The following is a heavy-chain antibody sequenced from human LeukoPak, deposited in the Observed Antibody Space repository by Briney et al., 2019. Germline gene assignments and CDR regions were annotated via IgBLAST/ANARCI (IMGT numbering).Heavy chain of an antibody. V-gene: IGHV3-74*01. CDR3: ARSDSSGWCGFDY. CDR2: INSDGSST. D-gene: IGHD6-19*01. Sequence: PGGSLRLSCAASGFTFSSYWMHWVRQAPGKGLVWVSRINSDGSSTSYADSVKGRFTISRDNAKNTLYLQMNSLRAEDTAVYYCARSDSSGWCGFDYWGQGTLVTVSS. CDR1: GFTFSSYW. J-gene: IGHJ4*02.